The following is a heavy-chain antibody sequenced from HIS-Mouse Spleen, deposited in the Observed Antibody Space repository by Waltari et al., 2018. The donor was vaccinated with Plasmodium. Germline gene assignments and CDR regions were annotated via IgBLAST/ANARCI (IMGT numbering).Heavy chain of an antibody. Sequence: QVQLVQSGAEVKKPGASVKVSCKASGYTFTSYDLNWVRQATGQGLEWMGWMNPNSGNTGYAQKFQGRVTMTRNTSISTAYMELSSLRSEDTAVYYCARGGLITGTLYYYYGMDVWGQGTTVTVSS. CDR1: GYTFTSYD. V-gene: IGHV1-8*01. CDR3: ARGGLITGTLYYYYGMDV. J-gene: IGHJ6*02. CDR2: MNPNSGNT. D-gene: IGHD1-7*01.